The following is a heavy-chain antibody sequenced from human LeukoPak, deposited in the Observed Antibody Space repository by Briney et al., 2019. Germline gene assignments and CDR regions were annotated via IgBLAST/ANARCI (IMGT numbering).Heavy chain of an antibody. CDR3: ATVSGYSSSWYPDY. J-gene: IGHJ4*02. CDR2: IIPILGIA. Sequence: SVKVSCKASGGTFGGYAISWVRQAPGQGLEWMGRIIPILGIANYAQKFQGRVTITADKSTSTAYMELSSLRSEDTAVYYCATVSGYSSSWYPDYWGQGTLVTVSS. CDR1: GGTFGGYA. V-gene: IGHV1-69*04. D-gene: IGHD6-13*01.